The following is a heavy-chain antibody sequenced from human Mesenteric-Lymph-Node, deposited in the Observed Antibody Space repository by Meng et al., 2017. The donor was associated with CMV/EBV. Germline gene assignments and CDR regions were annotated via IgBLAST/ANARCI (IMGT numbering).Heavy chain of an antibody. CDR2: VHHSGTT. D-gene: IGHD3-22*01. CDR3: ARRGNYDSDYSEY. J-gene: IGHJ4*02. CDR1: GDSISNSTYY. V-gene: IGHV4-39*01. Sequence: DAAPVLVKPSETLSLSCIVSGDSISNSTYYWTWIRQPPGKGLEWIGSVHHSGTTYYNPSLKGRLTISVDTSANLFSLRLTTVTAADTATYYCARRGNYDSDYSEYWGQGTLVTVSS.